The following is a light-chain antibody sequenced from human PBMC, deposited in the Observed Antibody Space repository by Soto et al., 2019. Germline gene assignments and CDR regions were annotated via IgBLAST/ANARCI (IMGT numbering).Light chain of an antibody. V-gene: IGKV1-39*01. CDR1: QTISSH. J-gene: IGKJ3*01. CDR2: AAS. Sequence: DIQMTQSPSSLSASVGDRVIITCRASQTISSHLNWYQQKPGKAPNLLVYAASTLQSGVPSRFSGSGSGTDFTLTISSLQSDDFATDYCKQFAYYPFTFGPGAKVDIK. CDR3: KQFAYYPFT.